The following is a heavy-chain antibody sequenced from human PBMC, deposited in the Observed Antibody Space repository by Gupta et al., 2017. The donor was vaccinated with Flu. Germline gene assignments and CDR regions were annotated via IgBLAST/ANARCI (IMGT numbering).Heavy chain of an antibody. Sequence: EVHLVESGGGLVKPGGSLSRSCAASGFTFSDAWMTWVRQAPGKGLGWVGRINSNVDGGKRNDSSDGKGRFTFSRAESNAKLYLQMRNPNLEATAMYYCANDIPETNGSALVYWGQGVLVSVSS. CDR3: ANDIPETNGSALVY. CDR2: INSNVDGGKR. D-gene: IGHD2-8*01. V-gene: IGHV3-15*01. J-gene: IGHJ4*02. CDR1: GFTFSDAW.